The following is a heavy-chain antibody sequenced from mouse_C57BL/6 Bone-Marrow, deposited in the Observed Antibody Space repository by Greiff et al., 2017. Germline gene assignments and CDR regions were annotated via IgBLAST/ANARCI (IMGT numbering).Heavy chain of an antibody. J-gene: IGHJ4*01. CDR2: IDPSDSYT. Sequence: VQLKQPGAELVRPGTSVKLSCKASGYTFTSYWMHWVKQRPGQGLEWIGVIDPSDSYTNYNQKFKGKATLTVDTSSSTAYMQLSSLTSEDSAVYYCARRDYWGQGTSVTVSS. CDR1: GYTFTSYW. V-gene: IGHV1-59*01. CDR3: ARRDY.